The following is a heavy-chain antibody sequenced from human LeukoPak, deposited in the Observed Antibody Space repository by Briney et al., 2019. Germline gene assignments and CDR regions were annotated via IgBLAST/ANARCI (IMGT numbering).Heavy chain of an antibody. V-gene: IGHV3-7*01. CDR2: INLHGSEK. D-gene: IGHD6-19*01. CDR3: AREGGSGWYSGWFDP. J-gene: IGHJ5*02. CDR1: GFTFSDYW. Sequence: GGSLRLSCAASGFTFSDYWMSWVRQAPGKGLEWVANINLHGSEKRYGDSVKGRFTISRDNAKNSLYLQMNSLRPEDTAIYYCAREGGSGWYSGWFDPWGQGTLVTVSS.